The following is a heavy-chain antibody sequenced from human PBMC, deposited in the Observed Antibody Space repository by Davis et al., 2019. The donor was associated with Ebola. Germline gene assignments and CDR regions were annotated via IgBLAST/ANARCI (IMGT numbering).Heavy chain of an antibody. CDR1: GFIFNNYW. V-gene: IGHV3-7*01. J-gene: IGHJ4*02. CDR2: IKQDGSVT. CDR3: ARIIAASAPFDY. D-gene: IGHD6-13*01. Sequence: GESLKIFCAASGFIFNNYWMTWVRQAPGKGLEWVANIKQDGSVTYYVDSVRGRFTISRDNAKNSLDLQMSSLRAEDTGVYYCARIIAASAPFDYRGQGTLVTVSS.